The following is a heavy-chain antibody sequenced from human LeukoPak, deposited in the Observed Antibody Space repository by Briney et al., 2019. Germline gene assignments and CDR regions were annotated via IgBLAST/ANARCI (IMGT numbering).Heavy chain of an antibody. V-gene: IGHV3-30*04. J-gene: IGHJ4*02. CDR2: ISYDGSNK. Sequence: GRSLRLSCAASGLTFSSYATHWVRQAPGKGLEWVAVISYDGSNKYYADSVKGRFTISRDNSKNTLYLQMNSLRAEDTAVYYCATGQGWFDYWGQGTLVTVSS. CDR1: GLTFSSYA. CDR3: ATGQGWFDY.